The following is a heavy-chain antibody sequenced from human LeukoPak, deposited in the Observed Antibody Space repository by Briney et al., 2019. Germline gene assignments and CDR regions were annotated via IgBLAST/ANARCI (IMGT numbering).Heavy chain of an antibody. CDR1: GGSISSYY. CDR2: IYYSGST. CDR3: ARVDSSGYYFDY. V-gene: IGHV4-59*01. D-gene: IGHD3-22*01. J-gene: IGHJ4*02. Sequence: SETLSLTCTVSGGSISSYYWSWIRQPPGKGLECIGYIYYSGSTNYNPSLKSRVTISVDTSKNQFSLKLCSVTAADTAVYYCARVDSSGYYFDYWGQGTLVTVSS.